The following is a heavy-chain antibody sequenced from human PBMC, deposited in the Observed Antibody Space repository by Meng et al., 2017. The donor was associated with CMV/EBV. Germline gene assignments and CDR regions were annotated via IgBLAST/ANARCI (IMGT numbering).Heavy chain of an antibody. D-gene: IGHD4-23*01. Sequence: GGSLRLSCTVSGFIFSTYAMHWVRQAPGKGLEWVALVSYDGSNKYYADSVKGRFTISRDNSKNTLYLQMNSLRPEDTAVYYCARGGTRWIKVYYFDHWGQGTLVTVS. CDR3: ARGGTRWIKVYYFDH. CDR2: VSYDGSNK. J-gene: IGHJ4*02. CDR1: GFIFSTYA. V-gene: IGHV3-30-3*01.